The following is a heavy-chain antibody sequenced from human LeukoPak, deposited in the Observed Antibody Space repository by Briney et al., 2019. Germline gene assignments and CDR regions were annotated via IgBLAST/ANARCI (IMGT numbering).Heavy chain of an antibody. CDR1: GYTFTIHG. V-gene: IGHV1-18*01. CDR2: INGYNGDT. J-gene: IGHJ6*02. CDR3: ARFTVFGAAIMPYFYGLDV. D-gene: IGHD3-3*01. Sequence: ASVKVSFKASGYTFTIHGISWVRQAPGQGLEWMGFINGYNGDTEYSERLQGRVALTTDKSTRTAYMELRSLRSDDTAVYYCARFTVFGAAIMPYFYGLDVWGQGAAVTDSS.